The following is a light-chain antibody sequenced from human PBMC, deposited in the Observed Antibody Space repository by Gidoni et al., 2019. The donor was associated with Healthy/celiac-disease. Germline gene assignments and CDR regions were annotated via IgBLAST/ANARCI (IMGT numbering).Light chain of an antibody. CDR1: QSIISY. CDR3: QQSYSTLYT. J-gene: IGKJ2*01. CDR2: AAS. Sequence: IQLTQSPSSLSASVGDRVTITCRASQSIISYLNWYQQKPGKALKLLIYAASSLQSGVPSRFSGSGSGTDFTLTISSLQPEDFATYYCQQSYSTLYTFGQGTKLEIK. V-gene: IGKV1-39*01.